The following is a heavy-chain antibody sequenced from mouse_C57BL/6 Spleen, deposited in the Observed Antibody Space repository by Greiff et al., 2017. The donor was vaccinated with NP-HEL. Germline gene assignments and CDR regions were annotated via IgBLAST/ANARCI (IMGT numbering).Heavy chain of an antibody. CDR3: ARGGEKIYYDYDGAWFAY. V-gene: IGHV1-55*01. Sequence: VQLQQPGAELVKPGASVQMSCKASGYTFTSYWITWVKQRPGQGLEWIGDIYPGSGSTNYIEKFKSKATLTVDTSSSTAYMQLSSLTSEDSAVYYCARGGEKIYYDYDGAWFAYWGQGTLVTVSA. J-gene: IGHJ3*01. D-gene: IGHD2-4*01. CDR1: GYTFTSYW. CDR2: IYPGSGST.